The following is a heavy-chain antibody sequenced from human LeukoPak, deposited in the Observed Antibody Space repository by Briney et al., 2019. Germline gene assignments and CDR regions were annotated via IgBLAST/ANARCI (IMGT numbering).Heavy chain of an antibody. J-gene: IGHJ4*02. Sequence: ASVKVSCKVSGTYTLIELSMHWVRQAPGKGLEWMGGFDPEDGETIYAQKFKGRVTMTEDTSTDTVYMDLSSLRSEDTAVYYCARSQKGRPGNFDYWGQGTLVTVSS. CDR3: ARSQKGRPGNFDY. D-gene: IGHD3-10*01. CDR2: FDPEDGET. V-gene: IGHV1-24*01. CDR1: GTYTLIELS.